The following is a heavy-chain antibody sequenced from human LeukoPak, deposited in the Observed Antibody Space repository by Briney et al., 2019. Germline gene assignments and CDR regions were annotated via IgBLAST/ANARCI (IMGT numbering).Heavy chain of an antibody. CDR1: GFTFSSYG. V-gene: IGHV3-21*01. CDR3: ARERWELLPALDY. J-gene: IGHJ4*02. CDR2: ISSSSSYI. Sequence: GGSLRLSCAASGFTFSSYGMHWVRQAPGKGLEWVSSISSSSSYIYYADSVKGRFTISRGNAKNSLYLQMNSLRAEDTAVYYCARERWELLPALDYWGQGTLVTVSS. D-gene: IGHD1-26*01.